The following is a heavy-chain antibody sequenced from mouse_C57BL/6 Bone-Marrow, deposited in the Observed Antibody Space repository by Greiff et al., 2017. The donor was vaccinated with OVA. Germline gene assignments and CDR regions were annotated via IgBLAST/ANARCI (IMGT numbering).Heavy chain of an antibody. CDR1: GYTFTSYW. D-gene: IGHD1-1*01. J-gene: IGHJ4*01. V-gene: IGHV1-69*01. CDR3: ASGGDYYGSSSYYAMDY. Sequence: QVQLQQPGAELVMPGASVKLSCKASGYTFTSYWMHWVKQRPGQGLEWIGEIDPSDSYTNYNQKFKGKSTLTVDKSSSTAYMQLSSLTSEDSAVYYCASGGDYYGSSSYYAMDYWGQGTSLTVSS. CDR2: IDPSDSYT.